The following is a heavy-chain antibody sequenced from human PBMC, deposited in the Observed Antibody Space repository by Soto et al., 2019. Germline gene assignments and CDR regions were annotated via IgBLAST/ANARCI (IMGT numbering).Heavy chain of an antibody. V-gene: IGHV1-69*01. J-gene: IGHJ5*02. D-gene: IGHD3-10*01. CDR3: ARDPGYHGSRKGWFDP. Sequence: QVQLVQSGAEVKKPGSSVKVSCKASGGTFSSYAISWVRQAPGQGLEWMGGIIPIFGTANYAQKFQGRVTITADESTSTAYMELGSLRSEDTAVYYCARDPGYHGSRKGWFDPWGQGTLVTVSS. CDR1: GGTFSSYA. CDR2: IIPIFGTA.